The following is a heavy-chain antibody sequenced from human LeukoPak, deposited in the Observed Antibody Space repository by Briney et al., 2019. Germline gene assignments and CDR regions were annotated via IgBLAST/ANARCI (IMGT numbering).Heavy chain of an antibody. CDR2: IIPIFGTA. V-gene: IGHV1-69*13. Sequence: SVKVSCKASGGTFSSYAISWVRQAPGQGLEWMGGIIPIFGTANYAQKFQGRVTITADESTSTAYMELSSLRSEDTAVYYCARDLASQGVYDILTGYGAYYYYGMDVWGQGTTVTVSS. J-gene: IGHJ6*02. D-gene: IGHD3-9*01. CDR1: GGTFSSYA. CDR3: ARDLASQGVYDILTGYGAYYYYGMDV.